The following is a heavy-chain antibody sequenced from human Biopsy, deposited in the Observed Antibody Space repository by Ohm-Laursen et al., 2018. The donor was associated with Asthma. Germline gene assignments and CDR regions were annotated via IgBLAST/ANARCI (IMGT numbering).Heavy chain of an antibody. J-gene: IGHJ4*02. Sequence: SVKASCKSLGGTFNTYVIGWVRQAPGQGLEWNGGVHSGFVTTTYPQKFQDRVTITADDSTSTVYMELSSLRSEDTAVYYCARKAGSCISRTCYSLDFWGQGTLVTVSS. V-gene: IGHV1-69*13. CDR3: ARKAGSCISRTCYSLDF. CDR1: GGTFNTYV. D-gene: IGHD2-2*01. CDR2: VHSGFVTT.